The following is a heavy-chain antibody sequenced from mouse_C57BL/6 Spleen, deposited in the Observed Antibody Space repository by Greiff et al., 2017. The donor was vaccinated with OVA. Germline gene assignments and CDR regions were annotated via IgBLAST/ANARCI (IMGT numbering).Heavy chain of an antibody. V-gene: IGHV1-85*01. CDR3: ARSRRTYGYDGGYAMDY. D-gene: IGHD2-2*01. CDR1: GYTFTSYD. Sequence: VQLQQSGPELVKPGASVKLSCKASGYTFTSYDINWVKQRPGQGLEWIGWIYPRDGSTKYNEKFKGKATLTVDTSSSTAYMELHSLTSEDSAVYFCARSRRTYGYDGGYAMDYWGQGTSVTVSS. J-gene: IGHJ4*01. CDR2: IYPRDGST.